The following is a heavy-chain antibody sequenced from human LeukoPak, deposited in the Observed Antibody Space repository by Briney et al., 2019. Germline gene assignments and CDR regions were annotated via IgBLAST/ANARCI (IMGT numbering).Heavy chain of an antibody. Sequence: PSETLSLTCTVSGGSISSSSYYWDWIRQPPGKGLEWIGSIYYSGSTYYNPSLKSRVTISVDTSKNQFSLKLNSVTTADTAVYYCAKHSRSGYSAYENAFDIWGQGTMVTVSS. CDR1: GGSISSSSYY. J-gene: IGHJ3*02. CDR2: IYYSGST. D-gene: IGHD5-12*01. V-gene: IGHV4-39*01. CDR3: AKHSRSGYSAYENAFDI.